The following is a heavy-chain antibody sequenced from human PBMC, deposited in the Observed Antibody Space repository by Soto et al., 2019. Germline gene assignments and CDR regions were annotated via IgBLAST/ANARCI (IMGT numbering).Heavy chain of an antibody. CDR1: GFSLSTSGVG. Sequence: QITLKESGPTLVNPTQTLTLTCTFSGFSLSTSGVGVGWIRQPPGKALEWLALIYWDDDKRYSPSLKSSLTTTKDTSKNQVVLTMTNMDPVDTATYYCAHAMIPPSCYYYMDVWVKGTTVTVSS. CDR3: AHAMIPPSCYYYMDV. CDR2: IYWDDDK. D-gene: IGHD3-16*01. J-gene: IGHJ6*03. V-gene: IGHV2-5*02.